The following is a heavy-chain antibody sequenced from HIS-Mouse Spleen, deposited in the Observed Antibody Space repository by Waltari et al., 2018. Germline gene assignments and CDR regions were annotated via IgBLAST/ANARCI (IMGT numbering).Heavy chain of an antibody. D-gene: IGHD2-8*01. J-gene: IGHJ1*01. V-gene: IGHV4-38-2*02. CDR3: ARDSWAYAIEYFQH. CDR1: GYYISRGYY. CDR2: IYHSGST. Sequence: QVQLQESGPGLVKPSETLSLTCPVSGYYISRGYYWGWIRQPPGKGLEWIGSIYHSGSTYYNPSLKSRVTISVDTSKNQFSLKLSSVTAADTAVYYCARDSWAYAIEYFQHWGQGTLVTVSS.